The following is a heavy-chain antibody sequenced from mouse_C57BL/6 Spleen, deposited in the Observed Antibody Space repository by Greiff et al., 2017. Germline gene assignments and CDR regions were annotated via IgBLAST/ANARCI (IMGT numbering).Heavy chain of an antibody. CDR1: GYTFTSYW. J-gene: IGHJ2*01. Sequence: QVQLQQPGAELVKPGASVKLSCKASGYTFTSYWMHWVKQRPGQGLEWIGMIHPNSGSTNYNEKFKSKATLTVDKTSSTAYMQLSSLTSEDSAVYNCARPLDALFDSCGQGTTLTVSS. CDR2: IHPNSGST. V-gene: IGHV1-64*01. CDR3: ARPLDALFDS.